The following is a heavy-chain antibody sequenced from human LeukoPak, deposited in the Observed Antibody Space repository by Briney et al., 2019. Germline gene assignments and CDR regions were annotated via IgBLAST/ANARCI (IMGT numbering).Heavy chain of an antibody. Sequence: GGSLRLSCKASGLTISDTSVSWLRQAPGEGLDWVAVIYSTGKTFYAGSVKGSFTVSRDTSKNTVYLEMNSLRAEDTALYYCARDKPENYRADWGYGIDVWGQGTTVSVSS. CDR2: IYSTGKT. CDR3: ARDKPENYRADWGYGIDV. D-gene: IGHD3-9*01. J-gene: IGHJ6*02. V-gene: IGHV3-66*01. CDR1: GLTISDTS.